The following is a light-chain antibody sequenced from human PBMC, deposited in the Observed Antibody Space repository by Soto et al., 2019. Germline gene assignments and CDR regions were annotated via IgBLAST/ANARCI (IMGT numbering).Light chain of an antibody. CDR3: QQYGSSPWT. CDR1: QSVRSNY. V-gene: IGKV3-20*01. CDR2: GAS. J-gene: IGKJ1*01. Sequence: EIVVTQSPGTLSLSPGERATLSCRASQSVRSNYLAWYQQRPGQAPRLLIYGASSRATGITDRFSGGGSGTDFTLTISRLEPEDCAVYYCQQYGSSPWTFGQGTKVEIK.